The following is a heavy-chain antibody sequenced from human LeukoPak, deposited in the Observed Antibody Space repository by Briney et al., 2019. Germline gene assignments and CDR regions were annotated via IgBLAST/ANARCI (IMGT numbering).Heavy chain of an antibody. D-gene: IGHD3-9*01. Sequence: GGSLRLSCAASGFTFSSYAMSWVRQAPGKGLEWVSAISGSGGSTYYADSVKGRFTISGDNSKNTLYLQMNSLRAEDTAVYYCAKGRAIFSNTLHDYWGQGTLVTVSS. CDR2: ISGSGGST. V-gene: IGHV3-23*01. J-gene: IGHJ4*02. CDR1: GFTFSSYA. CDR3: AKGRAIFSNTLHDY.